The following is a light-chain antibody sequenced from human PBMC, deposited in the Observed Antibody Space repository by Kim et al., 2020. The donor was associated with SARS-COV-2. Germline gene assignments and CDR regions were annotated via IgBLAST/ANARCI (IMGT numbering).Light chain of an antibody. CDR3: QQYGSSPHT. Sequence: SQGERATLSCRASQSVSSSYLAWYQQKPGQAPRLLIYGASSRATGIPDRFSGSGSGTDFTLTISRLEPEDFAVYYCQQYGSSPHTFGQGTKLEI. CDR2: GAS. J-gene: IGKJ2*01. CDR1: QSVSSSY. V-gene: IGKV3-20*01.